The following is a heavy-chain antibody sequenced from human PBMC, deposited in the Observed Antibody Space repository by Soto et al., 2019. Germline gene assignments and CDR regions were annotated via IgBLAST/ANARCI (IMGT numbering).Heavy chain of an antibody. Sequence: ASVKVSCKASGYTFTSYGISWVRQAPGQGLEWMGWISAYNGNTNYAQKLQGRVTMTTDTSTSTAYMELRSLRSDDTAVYYCAREYYYDTSGPFSDAFDVWGQGTMVTVSS. CDR3: AREYYYDTSGPFSDAFDV. CDR2: ISAYNGNT. D-gene: IGHD3-22*01. J-gene: IGHJ3*01. V-gene: IGHV1-18*01. CDR1: GYTFTSYG.